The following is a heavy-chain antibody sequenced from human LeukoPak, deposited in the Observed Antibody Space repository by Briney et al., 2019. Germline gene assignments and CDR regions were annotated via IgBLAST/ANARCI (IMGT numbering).Heavy chain of an antibody. CDR2: INPSGGST. D-gene: IGHD3-16*01. V-gene: IGHV1-46*01. CDR1: GYIFTSYF. J-gene: IGHJ4*02. Sequence: ASVKVSCKASGYIFTSYFMHWVRQAPGQGLEWMGLINPSGGSTRYAQKFQGRVTMTRDMSTSTVYMELSSLRSEDTAVYYCARMITNYDYWGQGTLVTISS. CDR3: ARMITNYDY.